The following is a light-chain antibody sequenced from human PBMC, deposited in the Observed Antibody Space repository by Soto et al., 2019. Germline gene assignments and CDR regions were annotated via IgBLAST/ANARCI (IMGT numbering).Light chain of an antibody. CDR2: GAS. J-gene: IGKJ2*01. CDR3: QQYGSSPLYT. Sequence: EIVMTQSPATLSVSPGEGATLSCRASQSVSSKLAWYQQKPGQAPRLLIYGASTRATGIPARFSGSGSGTEFTLIISRLEPEDFAVYYCQQYGSSPLYTFGQGTKLEIK. V-gene: IGKV3-15*01. CDR1: QSVSSK.